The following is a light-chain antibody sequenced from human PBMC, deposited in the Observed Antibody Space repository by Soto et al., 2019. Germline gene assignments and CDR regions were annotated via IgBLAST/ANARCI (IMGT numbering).Light chain of an antibody. V-gene: IGKV3-20*01. CDR3: QQYGSSPWT. Sequence: IVLPQSPGTLSLSPGVRATLSCRASQSVSNNYLAWYQQKPGQAPRLLIYGASNRATGIPDRFSGSGSGTDFTLTISRLEPEDFAVYYCQQYGSSPWTFGQGTKVHIK. J-gene: IGKJ1*01. CDR1: QSVSNNY. CDR2: GAS.